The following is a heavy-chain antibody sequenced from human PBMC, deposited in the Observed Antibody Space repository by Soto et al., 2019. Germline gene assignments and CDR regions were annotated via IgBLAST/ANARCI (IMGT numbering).Heavy chain of an antibody. D-gene: IGHD3-22*01. Sequence: EVQLVESGGGLVQPGGSLRLSCAASGFTFSSYSMNWVRQAPGKGLEWVSYISVSSSTIYYADSVKGRFTISRDNAKNARYLQMNSLRDEDTAVYYCARAPRDSSRSLPYYGMDVWGQGTTVTVSS. CDR3: ARAPRDSSRSLPYYGMDV. J-gene: IGHJ6*02. V-gene: IGHV3-48*02. CDR2: ISVSSSTI. CDR1: GFTFSSYS.